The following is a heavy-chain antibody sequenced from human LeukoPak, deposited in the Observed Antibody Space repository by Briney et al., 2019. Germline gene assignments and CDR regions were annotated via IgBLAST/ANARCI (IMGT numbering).Heavy chain of an antibody. CDR2: INPDSGGT. D-gene: IGHD3-10*01. Sequence: ATVKVSCKASGFPFTGYYMYWVRQAPGQGLEWMGWINPDSGGTHYAQKFQGRVTLTRDTSISTAYMELSTMRSDDTALYYCARDLRGFGDYLGYWGQGTLVTVSS. V-gene: IGHV1-2*02. J-gene: IGHJ4*02. CDR3: ARDLRGFGDYLGY. CDR1: GFPFTGYY.